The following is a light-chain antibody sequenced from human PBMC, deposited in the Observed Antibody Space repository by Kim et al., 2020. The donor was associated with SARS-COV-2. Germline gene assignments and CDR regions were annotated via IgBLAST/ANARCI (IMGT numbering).Light chain of an antibody. Sequence: ELTQPPSASGAPGQRVTISCSGSRSNIGSSYVYWFQQLPGTAPKLLIYSSTQRPSGVSDRFSGSTSGTSASLAISGLRSEDEADYYCAAWDNSLNWVFGGGTQLTVL. CDR3: AAWDNSLNWV. CDR1: RSNIGSSY. V-gene: IGLV1-47*02. CDR2: SST. J-gene: IGLJ3*02.